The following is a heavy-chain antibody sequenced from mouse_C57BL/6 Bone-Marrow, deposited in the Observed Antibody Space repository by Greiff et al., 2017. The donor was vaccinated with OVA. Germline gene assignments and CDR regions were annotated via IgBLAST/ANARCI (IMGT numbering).Heavy chain of an antibody. V-gene: IGHV1-81*01. J-gene: IGHJ2*01. CDR3: AKTLYYSYYFDY. Sequence: QVQLKQSGAELARPGASVKLSCKASGYTFTSYGISWVKQRTGQGLEWIGEIYPRSGNTYYNEKFKGKATLTADKSSSTAYMELRSLTSEDSAVYICAKTLYYSYYFDYWGKGTTLTVSS. D-gene: IGHD2-1*01. CDR1: GYTFTSYG. CDR2: IYPRSGNT.